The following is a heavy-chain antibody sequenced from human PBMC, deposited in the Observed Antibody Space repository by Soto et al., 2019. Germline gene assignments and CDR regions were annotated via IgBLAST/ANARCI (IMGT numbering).Heavy chain of an antibody. V-gene: IGHV1-18*01. CDR3: ARESQRMTIFGAGGAVDI. CDR1: GYTFTSYG. CDR2: ISAYNGNT. J-gene: IGHJ3*02. D-gene: IGHD3-3*01. Sequence: ASVKVSCKASGYTFTSYGISWVRQAPGQGLEWMGWISAYNGNTNYAQKLQGRVTMTTDTSTSTAYMELRSLRSDDTAVYYCARESQRMTIFGAGGAVDIWGPGTMVTVSS.